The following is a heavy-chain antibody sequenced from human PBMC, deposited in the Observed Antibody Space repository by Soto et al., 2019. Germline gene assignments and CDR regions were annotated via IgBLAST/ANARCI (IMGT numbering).Heavy chain of an antibody. CDR1: GFTFSSYG. D-gene: IGHD1-7*01. CDR2: TSYDGSNK. Sequence: HPGGSLRLSCAASGFTFSSYGMHWVRQAPGKGLEWVAVTSYDGSNKYYADSVKGRFTISRDNSKNTLYLQMNSLRAEDTAVYYCAKDTDRVSTGTVEPNWFDPWGQGTLVTVSS. J-gene: IGHJ5*02. CDR3: AKDTDRVSTGTVEPNWFDP. V-gene: IGHV3-30*18.